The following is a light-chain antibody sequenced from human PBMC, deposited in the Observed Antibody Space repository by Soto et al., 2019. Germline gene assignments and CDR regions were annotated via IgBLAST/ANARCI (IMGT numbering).Light chain of an antibody. CDR2: RTD. CDR3: AAWDDSLSGRV. J-gene: IGLJ3*02. CDR1: RSNIGSNS. Sequence: QLVLTQPPSASGAPGQRVTISCSGSRSNIGSNSVYWYQQFPGTAPKLLIYRTDQRPSGVPDRFSGSKSGTSGSLAISGLRSEDEADYYCAAWDDSLSGRVFGGGTKLTVL. V-gene: IGLV1-47*01.